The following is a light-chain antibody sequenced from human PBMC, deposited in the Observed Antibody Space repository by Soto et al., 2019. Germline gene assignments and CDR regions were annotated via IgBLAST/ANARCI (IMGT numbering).Light chain of an antibody. CDR3: MQGTNWPPT. V-gene: IGKV2-30*01. J-gene: IGKJ4*01. CDR2: KVS. CDR1: QSLVYRNGETY. Sequence: DVVMTQSPRSLPVTLGQPASISCRSSQSLVYRNGETYLNWFQQRPGQSPRRLIYKVSNRDSGVPDRFSGSGSGTDFTLQISRVEAEDAGIYCCMQGTNWPPTFGGGTRVEIK.